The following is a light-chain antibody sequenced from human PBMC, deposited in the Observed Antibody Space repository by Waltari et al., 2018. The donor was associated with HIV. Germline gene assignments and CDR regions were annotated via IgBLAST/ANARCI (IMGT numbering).Light chain of an antibody. J-gene: IGKJ4*01. CDR3: QQYNNWPPIT. V-gene: IGKV3-15*01. CDR2: GAS. Sequence: EVVLRQSPATLSVSPGERATLSCTASQPVHLHLAWYQQKPGLAPRLLIYGASTRAAGVPARFSGSGSGTEITLTISSLQSEDFAVYYCQQYNNWPPITFGGGTKVEIK. CDR1: QPVHLH.